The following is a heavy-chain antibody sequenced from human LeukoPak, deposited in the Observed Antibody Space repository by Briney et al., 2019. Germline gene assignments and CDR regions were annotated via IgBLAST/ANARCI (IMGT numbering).Heavy chain of an antibody. CDR3: ARSTTFGVVPRWFDP. CDR2: INHSGST. D-gene: IGHD3-3*01. J-gene: IGHJ5*02. V-gene: IGHV4-34*01. CDR1: GGSFSGYY. Sequence: PSETLSLTCAVYGGSFSGYYWSWIRQPPGKGLEWIGEINHSGSTNYNPSLKSRVTISVDTSKNQLSLRLSSVTAADTAVYYCARSTTFGVVPRWFDPWGQGTLVTVSS.